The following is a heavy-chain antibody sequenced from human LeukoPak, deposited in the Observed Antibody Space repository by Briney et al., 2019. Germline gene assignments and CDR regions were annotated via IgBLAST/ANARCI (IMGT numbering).Heavy chain of an antibody. CDR2: IYTSGST. V-gene: IGHV4-61*02. D-gene: IGHD3-16*01. CDR1: GGSISSGSYY. CDR3: ARGGSNFDY. J-gene: IGHJ4*02. Sequence: SETLSLTCTVSGGSISSGSYYWSWIRQPAGKGLEWIGRIYTSGSTNYNPSLKSRVTISVDTSKNQFSLKLSSVTAADTAVYYCARGGSNFDYWGQGTLVTVSS.